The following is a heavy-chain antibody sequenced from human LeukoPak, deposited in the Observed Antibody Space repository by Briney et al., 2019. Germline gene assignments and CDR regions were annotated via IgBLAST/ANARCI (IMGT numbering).Heavy chain of an antibody. D-gene: IGHD3-10*01. CDR2: INAGNGNT. J-gene: IGHJ4*02. Sequence: ASVKVSCKASGYTFTSYAMHWVRQAPGQRLEWMGWINAGNGNTKYSQKFQGRVTITRDTSASTAYMELSSLRSEDTAVYYCARAGPRLLWFGEDNFDYWGQGTLVTVSS. CDR3: ARAGPRLLWFGEDNFDY. V-gene: IGHV1-3*01. CDR1: GYTFTSYA.